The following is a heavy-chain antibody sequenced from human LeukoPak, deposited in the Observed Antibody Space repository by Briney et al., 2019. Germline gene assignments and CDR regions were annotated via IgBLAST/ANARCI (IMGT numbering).Heavy chain of an antibody. CDR1: GYTFTSYA. Sequence: ASVKVSCKASGYTFTSYAMHWVRQAPGQRLEWMGWINAGNGNTKYSQEFQGRVTITRDTSASTAYMELSRLRSDDTAVYHCARVGRVNHYYMDVWGKGTTVTVSS. CDR3: ARVGRVNHYYMDV. D-gene: IGHD3-10*01. J-gene: IGHJ6*03. CDR2: INAGNGNT. V-gene: IGHV1-3*01.